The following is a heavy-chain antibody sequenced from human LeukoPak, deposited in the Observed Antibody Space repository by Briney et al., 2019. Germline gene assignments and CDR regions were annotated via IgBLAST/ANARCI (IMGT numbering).Heavy chain of an antibody. Sequence: ASVKVSCKASGYTFTSYDINWVRQAPGQGLEWMGWMNPNSGKTGYAQSFQGRVTMTRDTSTDTAYMELNSLRPEDTAVYYCARDYFETSGSVYHFYGLDVWGLGTTVTVSS. V-gene: IGHV1-8*01. CDR2: MNPNSGKT. CDR3: ARDYFETSGSVYHFYGLDV. CDR1: GYTFTSYD. D-gene: IGHD3-22*01. J-gene: IGHJ6*02.